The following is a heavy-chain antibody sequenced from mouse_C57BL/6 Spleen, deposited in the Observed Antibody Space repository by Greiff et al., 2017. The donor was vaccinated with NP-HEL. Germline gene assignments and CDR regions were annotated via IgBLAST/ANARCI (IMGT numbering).Heavy chain of an antibody. Sequence: VKLVESGPGLVQPSQSLSITCTVSGFSLTSYGVHWVRQSPGKGLEWLGVIWSGGSTDYNAAFISRLSISKDNSKSQVFFKMNSLQADDTAIYYCASPYSNPYYYAMDYWGQGTSVTVSS. V-gene: IGHV2-2*01. J-gene: IGHJ4*01. D-gene: IGHD2-5*01. CDR1: GFSLTSYG. CDR2: IWSGGST. CDR3: ASPYSNPYYYAMDY.